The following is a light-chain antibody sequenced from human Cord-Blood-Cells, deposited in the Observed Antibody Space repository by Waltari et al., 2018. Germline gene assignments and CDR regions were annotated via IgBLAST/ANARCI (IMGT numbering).Light chain of an antibody. V-gene: IGKV1-5*01. CDR2: DAS. J-gene: IGKJ2*01. CDR3: QQYNSDLYT. Sequence: DIQMTQSPSTLSASVGERVTTTCRASQSISSWLAWYQQKPGKAPKLLIYDASSLESGVPSRFSGSGSGTEFTLTISSLQPDDFATYYCQQYNSDLYTFGQGTKLEIK. CDR1: QSISSW.